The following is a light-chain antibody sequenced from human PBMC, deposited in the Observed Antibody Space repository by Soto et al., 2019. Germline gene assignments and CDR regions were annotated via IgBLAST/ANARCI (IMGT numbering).Light chain of an antibody. J-gene: IGKJ2*01. V-gene: IGKV1-13*02. CDR1: QGISSA. Sequence: AIQLTQSPSSLSASVGDRVTITCRASQGISSALAWYQQKPGKAPKLLIYDASSLESGVPSRFSGSGSGTDFTLTSSSLQPEDFATYSCQQFNSYPPTFVQGTKLEIK. CDR3: QQFNSYPPT. CDR2: DAS.